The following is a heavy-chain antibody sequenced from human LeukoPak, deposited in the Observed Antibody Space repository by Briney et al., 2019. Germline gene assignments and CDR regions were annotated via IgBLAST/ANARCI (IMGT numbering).Heavy chain of an antibody. CDR1: GYTFSSYD. J-gene: IGHJ4*02. Sequence: ASVTLSCKASGYTFSSYDLNWGRQGTGQGLGWMGWVNPNSGNTGYAQNFQGRVTMIRDTSTSTAYMQLRSLRSEATAVYYCARVTYYHILTGSYSGGDFDHWGQGTLVTVSS. CDR2: VNPNSGNT. CDR3: ARVTYYHILTGSYSGGDFDH. D-gene: IGHD3-9*01. V-gene: IGHV1-8*01.